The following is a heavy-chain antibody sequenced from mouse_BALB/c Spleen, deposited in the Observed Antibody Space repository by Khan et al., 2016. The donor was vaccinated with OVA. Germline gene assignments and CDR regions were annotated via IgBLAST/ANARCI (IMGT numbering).Heavy chain of an antibody. Sequence: QVQLKQSGPGLVAPSQTLSITCTVSGFSLSNYGVHWVRQPPGKGLEWLGVIWAGGSTNHNSALMSRLTISKDNSKRQVFLKMNSLQTDDTAMYYCARPFYNSAWFAYWGQGTLVTVSA. CDR1: GFSLSNYG. CDR2: IWAGGST. D-gene: IGHD1-3*01. J-gene: IGHJ3*01. V-gene: IGHV2-9*02. CDR3: ARPFYNSAWFAY.